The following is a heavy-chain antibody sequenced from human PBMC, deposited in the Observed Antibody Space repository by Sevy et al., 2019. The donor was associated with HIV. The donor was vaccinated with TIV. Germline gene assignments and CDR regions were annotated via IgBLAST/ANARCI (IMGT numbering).Heavy chain of an antibody. V-gene: IGHV3-33*01. CDR2: IWYDGSNK. J-gene: IGHJ6*02. CDR3: ARDFYYDSSGYYLRYYYGMDV. CDR1: GFTFSSYG. Sequence: GGSLRLSCAASGFTFSSYGMHWVRQAPGKGLEWVAVIWYDGSNKYYADSVKGRFTISRANSKNTLYLQMNSLRAEDTAVYYCARDFYYDSSGYYLRYYYGMDVWGQGTTVTVSS. D-gene: IGHD3-22*01.